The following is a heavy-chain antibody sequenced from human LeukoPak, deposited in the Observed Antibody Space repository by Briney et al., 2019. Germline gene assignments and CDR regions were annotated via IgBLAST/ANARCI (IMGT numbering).Heavy chain of an antibody. D-gene: IGHD1-1*01. CDR2: ITTSSSTI. V-gene: IGHV3-48*01. J-gene: IGHJ4*02. CDR1: GFTFSTYS. Sequence: PGGSLRLSCAASGFTFSTYSMNWVRQAPGKGLEWVSYITTSSSTIYYADSVKGRFTISRDNAKNSLYLQMNSLRAEDTAVYYCARRGTTAPFDYWGQGTLVTVSS. CDR3: ARRGTTAPFDY.